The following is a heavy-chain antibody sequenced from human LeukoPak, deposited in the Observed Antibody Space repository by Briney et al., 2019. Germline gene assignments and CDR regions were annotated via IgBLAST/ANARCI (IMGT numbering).Heavy chain of an antibody. CDR3: ARDPIAVAGTEVDY. CDR2: IIPIFGTA. D-gene: IGHD6-19*01. V-gene: IGHV1-69*13. J-gene: IGHJ4*02. CDR1: GGTFSSYA. Sequence: SVTVSCKASGGTFSSYAISWVRQAPGQGLEWMGGIIPIFGTANYAQKFQGRVTITADESTSTAYMELSSLRSEDTAVYYCARDPIAVAGTEVDYWGQGTLVTVSS.